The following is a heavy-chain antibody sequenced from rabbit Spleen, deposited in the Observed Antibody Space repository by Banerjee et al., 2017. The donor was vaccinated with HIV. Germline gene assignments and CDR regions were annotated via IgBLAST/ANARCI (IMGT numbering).Heavy chain of an antibody. D-gene: IGHD5-1*01. CDR2: IDTGNSIR. Sequence: QSLEESGGDLVKPGASLTLTCTASGIDFIRGYYMCWVRQAPGKGLEWIACIDTGNSIRWYGSWVNGRFTISKTSSTTVTLQMTRLTVADTATYFCAWEPIWESNLWGPGTLVTVS. V-gene: IGHV1S40*01. CDR1: GIDFIRGYY. CDR3: AWEPIWESNL. J-gene: IGHJ4*01.